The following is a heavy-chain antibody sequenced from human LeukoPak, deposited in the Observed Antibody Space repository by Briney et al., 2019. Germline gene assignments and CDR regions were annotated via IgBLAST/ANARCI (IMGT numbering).Heavy chain of an antibody. V-gene: IGHV1-46*01. CDR2: INPSGGSA. CDR3: ARVGNYYDSSGYYYYFDY. J-gene: IGHJ4*02. Sequence: ASVKVSCKASGYTFTSYYMHWVRQAPGQGLEWMGIINPSGGSASYAQKFQGRVTMTRDTSTSTVYMELSSLRSEDTAVYYCARVGNYYDSSGYYYYFDYWGQGTLVTVSS. CDR1: GYTFTSYY. D-gene: IGHD3-22*01.